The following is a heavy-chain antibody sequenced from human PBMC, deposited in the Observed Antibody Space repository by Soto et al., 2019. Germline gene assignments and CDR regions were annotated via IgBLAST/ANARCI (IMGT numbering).Heavy chain of an antibody. CDR3: VRGTAVARQHFPN. V-gene: IGHV3-30*03. Sequence: QVQLVESGGGVVQPERSLRLSCATSGFTFSDFGMHWVRQAPGKGLEWVATISGDGSDKHYPGSVQGRFTISRDNSKNALYLQMNSLRTDDTAVYYCVRGTAVARQHFPNWGQGTLVSVSS. CDR2: ISGDGSDK. J-gene: IGHJ4*02. D-gene: IGHD6-19*01. CDR1: GFTFSDFG.